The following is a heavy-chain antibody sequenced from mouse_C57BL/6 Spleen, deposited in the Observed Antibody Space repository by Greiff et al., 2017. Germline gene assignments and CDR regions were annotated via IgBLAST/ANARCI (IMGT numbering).Heavy chain of an antibody. CDR2: ISSGSSTI. J-gene: IGHJ4*01. Sequence: EVQGVESGGGLVKPGGSLKLSCAASGFTFRDYGMHWVRQAPEKGLEWVAYISSGSSTIYYADTGQGRVTISRDNAKNTLFMQMTSLRSEDTAMYYCARYGYYNSMDYWGQGTSVTVSS. D-gene: IGHD2-2*01. V-gene: IGHV5-17*01. CDR1: GFTFRDYG. CDR3: ARYGYYNSMDY.